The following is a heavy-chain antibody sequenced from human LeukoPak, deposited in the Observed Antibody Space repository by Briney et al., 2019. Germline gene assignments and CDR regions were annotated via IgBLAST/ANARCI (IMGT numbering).Heavy chain of an antibody. V-gene: IGHV4-39*01. J-gene: IGHJ3*02. CDR2: IYYSGST. CDR3: ADDSSRFYAFDI. Sequence: PSETLSLTCTVSGGSISSSSYYWGWIRQPPGKGLEWIGSIYYSGSTYYNPSLKSRVTISVDTSKNQFSLKLSSVTAADTAVYYCADDSSRFYAFDIWGQGTMVTVSS. D-gene: IGHD6-13*01. CDR1: GGSISSSSYY.